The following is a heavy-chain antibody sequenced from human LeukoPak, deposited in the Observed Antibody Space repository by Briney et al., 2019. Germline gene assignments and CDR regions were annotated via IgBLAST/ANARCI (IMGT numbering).Heavy chain of an antibody. CDR2: IYPGDSDT. CDR1: RYSFTSYW. D-gene: IGHD4-17*01. V-gene: IGHV5-51*01. J-gene: IGHJ4*02. CDR3: ARPPDPLSNYGEDY. Sequence: GESLKIPCKGSRYSFTSYWIGWVRQMPGKGLEWMGIIYPGDSDTRYSPSFQGQVTISADKSISTAYPQWSSLKASDTAMYYCARPPDPLSNYGEDYWGQGTLVTVSS.